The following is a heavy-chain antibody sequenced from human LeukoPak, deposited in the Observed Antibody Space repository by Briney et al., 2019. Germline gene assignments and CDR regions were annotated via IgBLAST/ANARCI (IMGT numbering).Heavy chain of an antibody. V-gene: IGHV3-7*04. Sequence: GGSLRLSCAASGFPFSSYWMAWVRQAPGEGLEWVATITLDGSDSYYVDSGKGRFTVSRDNAKNSLDLQMNSLRVEDTAVFYCTTENWYVFENWGQGSLVTVSS. D-gene: IGHD1-1*01. CDR2: ITLDGSDS. J-gene: IGHJ4*02. CDR1: GFPFSSYW. CDR3: TTENWYVFEN.